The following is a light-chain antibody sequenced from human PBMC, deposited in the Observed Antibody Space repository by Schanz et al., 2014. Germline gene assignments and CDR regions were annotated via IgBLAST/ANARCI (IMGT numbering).Light chain of an antibody. CDR1: SSDVGGYNY. Sequence: QSALTQPPSASGSPGQSVTISCTGTSSDVGGYNYVSWYQQHPGKAPKLMIFEVSQRPSGVPDRFSGSKSGNTASLTVSGLQAEDEADYYCSSYAGTYSPVVFGGGTKLTVL. J-gene: IGLJ2*01. V-gene: IGLV2-8*01. CDR2: EVS. CDR3: SSYAGTYSPVV.